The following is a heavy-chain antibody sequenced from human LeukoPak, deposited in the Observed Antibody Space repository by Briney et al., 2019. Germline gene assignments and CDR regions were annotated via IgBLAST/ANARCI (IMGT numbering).Heavy chain of an antibody. D-gene: IGHD4-17*01. Sequence: PSETLSLTCTASGGSISSGSYYWSWIRQPAGKGLEWIVRIYTSGSTNYNPSLKSRVTISVDTSKNQFSLKLSSVTAADTAVYYCARATVTTALLDYWGQGTLVTVSS. CDR3: ARATVTTALLDY. J-gene: IGHJ4*02. CDR2: IYTSGST. CDR1: GGSISSGSYY. V-gene: IGHV4-61*02.